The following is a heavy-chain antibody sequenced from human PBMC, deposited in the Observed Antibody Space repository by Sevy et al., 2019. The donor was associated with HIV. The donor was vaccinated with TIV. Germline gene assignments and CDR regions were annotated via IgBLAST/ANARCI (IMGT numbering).Heavy chain of an antibody. Sequence: GGSLRLSCAASGFTFSSYGMHWVRQAPGKGLEWVAVISYDGSNKYYADSVKGRFTISRDNSKNTLYLQMNSLRAEDTAVYYCARHLLGCIGEFHDAFDIWGQGTMVTVS. J-gene: IGHJ3*02. CDR3: ARHLLGCIGEFHDAFDI. D-gene: IGHD3-10*01. CDR2: ISYDGSNK. V-gene: IGHV3-30*03. CDR1: GFTFSSYG.